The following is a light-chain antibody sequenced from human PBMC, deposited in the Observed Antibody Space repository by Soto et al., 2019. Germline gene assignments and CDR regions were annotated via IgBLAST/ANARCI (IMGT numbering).Light chain of an antibody. J-gene: IGLJ2*01. V-gene: IGLV2-23*01. Sequence: QSVLTQPASVSGSPGQSITISCTGTRNDVGTYNLVSWYQQHPGKAPKRMVYEGSKRPSGVSDRFSGSNSGNTASLTISGLQAEDEADYYCCSYAGSPTVVFGGGTQLTVL. CDR3: CSYAGSPTVV. CDR1: RNDVGTYNL. CDR2: EGS.